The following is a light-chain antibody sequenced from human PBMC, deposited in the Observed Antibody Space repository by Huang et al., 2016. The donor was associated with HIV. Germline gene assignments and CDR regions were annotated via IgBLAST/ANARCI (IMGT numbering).Light chain of an antibody. Sequence: DIQMTQSPSSLSASVGDRVTISCRSSQSFSSSLNWYQQRPGKAPKLLIYAASSLQSGVPSRFSGSGSGTDFSLTINCLQPEDFATYYCQQSDSTPYTFGQGTKLEIK. CDR2: AAS. CDR1: QSFSSS. CDR3: QQSDSTPYT. J-gene: IGKJ2*01. V-gene: IGKV1-39*01.